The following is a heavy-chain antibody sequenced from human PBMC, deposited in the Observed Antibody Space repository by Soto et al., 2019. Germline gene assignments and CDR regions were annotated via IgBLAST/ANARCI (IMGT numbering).Heavy chain of an antibody. Sequence: SETLSLTCTVSGGSISSGGYYWSWIRQHPGKGLEWIGYIYYSGSTNYNPSLKSRVTISVDTSKNQFSLKLSSVTAADTAVYYCARVGIAVANYWFDPWGQGTLVTVSS. D-gene: IGHD6-19*01. J-gene: IGHJ5*02. CDR1: GGSISSGGYY. CDR2: IYYSGST. V-gene: IGHV4-61*08. CDR3: ARVGIAVANYWFDP.